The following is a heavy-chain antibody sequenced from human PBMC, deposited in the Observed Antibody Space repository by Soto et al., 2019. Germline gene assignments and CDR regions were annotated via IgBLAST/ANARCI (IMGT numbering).Heavy chain of an antibody. D-gene: IGHD3-3*01. J-gene: IGHJ5*01. V-gene: IGHV3-30-3*01. CDR3: APPLHDFCSGYGNWSDS. CDR1: RLTFRSYA. CDR2: ISYDGSNK. Sequence: GVSLRLSCAASRLTFRSYAMHWVRQAPGKGLEWVALISYDGSNKYYADSVKVRFTISRGNSKKTLYLQMNSLRGEHAAVYYCAPPLHDFCSGYGNWSDSRGKGPLVTYSS.